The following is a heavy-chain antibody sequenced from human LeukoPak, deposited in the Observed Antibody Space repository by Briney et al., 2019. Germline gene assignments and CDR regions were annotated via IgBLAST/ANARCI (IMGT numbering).Heavy chain of an antibody. J-gene: IGHJ4*02. CDR3: VRGHYAGSAF. Sequence: GGSLRLSCAASGLTVSNNFMGWVRQAPGKGLEWVSVIHSGGTTFYADSVKGRFTISRDNLQNTLYLQMSLLRTEDTAVYYCVRGHYAGSAFWGQGTLVTVSS. CDR1: GLTVSNNF. V-gene: IGHV3-53*01. CDR2: IHSGGTT. D-gene: IGHD2-2*01.